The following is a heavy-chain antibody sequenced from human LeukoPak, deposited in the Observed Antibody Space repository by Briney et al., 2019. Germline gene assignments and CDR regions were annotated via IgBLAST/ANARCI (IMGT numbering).Heavy chain of an antibody. J-gene: IGHJ3*02. D-gene: IGHD2/OR15-2a*01. CDR3: ARGSFSNDAFGI. CDR2: IYYSGSA. CDR1: GGSISSYY. Sequence: PSETLSLTCTVSGGSISSYYWSGIRQPPGKGLEWVGYIYYSGSANYNPSLKSRVTISFDTSKNQFSLKLSSVTAADTAVYYCARGSFSNDAFGIWGQGTMVTVSS. V-gene: IGHV4-59*01.